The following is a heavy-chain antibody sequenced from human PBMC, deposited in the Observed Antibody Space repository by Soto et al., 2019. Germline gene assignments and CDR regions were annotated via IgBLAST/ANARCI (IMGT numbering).Heavy chain of an antibody. J-gene: IGHJ4*02. CDR2: MNPNIGNT. D-gene: IGHD1-26*01. Sequence: ASVKVSCKASGYTFTSYDINWVRQAPGQGLEWMGWMNPNIGNTGYAQKFQGRVTMTRNTSISTAYMELSSLRSEDTAVYYCARVGGSDEAGGAVDNWGQGTLVTVSS. CDR1: GYTFTSYD. V-gene: IGHV1-8*01. CDR3: ARVGGSDEAGGAVDN.